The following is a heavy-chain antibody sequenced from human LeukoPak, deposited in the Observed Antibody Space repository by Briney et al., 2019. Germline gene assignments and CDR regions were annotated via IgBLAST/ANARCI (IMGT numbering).Heavy chain of an antibody. J-gene: IGHJ3*02. D-gene: IGHD6-19*01. Sequence: SVKVSCKASGGTFSSYAISRVRQAPGQGLEWMGGIIPIFGTANYAQKFQGRVTITTDEPTSTAYMELSSLRSEDTAVYCCAREGIAVAGTSTPVGAFDIWGQGTMVTVSS. CDR2: IIPIFGTA. CDR3: AREGIAVAGTSTPVGAFDI. CDR1: GGTFSSYA. V-gene: IGHV1-69*05.